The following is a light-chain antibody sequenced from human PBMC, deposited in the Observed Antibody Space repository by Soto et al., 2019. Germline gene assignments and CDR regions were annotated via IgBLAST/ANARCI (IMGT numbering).Light chain of an antibody. J-gene: IGLJ1*01. V-gene: IGLV1-44*01. Sequence: QSVLTQAPSASGTPGQRVTISCSGSSSNIGSNTVNWYHQLPGTAPKLLIYSDYQRPSGVPDRFSGSKSGTSASLAISGLQSEDEADYYCGAWDDSLNEDVFGPGTKVTVL. CDR1: SSNIGSNT. CDR2: SDY. CDR3: GAWDDSLNEDV.